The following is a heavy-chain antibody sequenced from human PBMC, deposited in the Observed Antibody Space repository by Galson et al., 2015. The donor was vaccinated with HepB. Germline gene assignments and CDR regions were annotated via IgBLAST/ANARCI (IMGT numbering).Heavy chain of an antibody. Sequence: SLRLSCAASGFTFSSYAMSWVRQAPGKGLEWVSAISGSGGSTYYADSVKGRFTISRDNSKNTLYLQMNSLRAEDTAVYYCAKVPAPNYYYYGMDVWGQGTTVTVSS. CDR3: AKVPAPNYYYYGMDV. CDR1: GFTFSSYA. CDR2: ISGSGGST. V-gene: IGHV3-23*01. J-gene: IGHJ6*02.